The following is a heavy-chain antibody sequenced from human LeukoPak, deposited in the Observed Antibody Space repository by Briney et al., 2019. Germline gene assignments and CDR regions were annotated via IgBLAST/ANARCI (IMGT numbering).Heavy chain of an antibody. J-gene: IGHJ4*02. CDR3: AKADTSMVRRYYFEY. CDR2: ISGGGGSK. CDR1: GFTFSNYA. V-gene: IGHV3-23*01. D-gene: IGHD5-18*01. Sequence: PGGSLRLSCAASGFTFSNYAVSWIRQAPGKGLEWVSVISGGGGSKYYADSVKGRFTISRDYSRDTLYLQMDSLRAEDTAVYYCAKADTSMVRRYYFEYWGQGTLVTVSS.